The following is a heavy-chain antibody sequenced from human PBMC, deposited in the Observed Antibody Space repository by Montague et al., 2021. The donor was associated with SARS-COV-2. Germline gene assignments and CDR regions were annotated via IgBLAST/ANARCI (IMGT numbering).Heavy chain of an antibody. Sequence: SETLSLTCTVSGDSIRNSDYSWGWVRQPPGKGLEWIGNIYNGGTTFYNPSLKIRVTIFVDTSKNQFSLKLSSVTAADTAVYYCATRTRYPQNDFGFWGQGTLVTVSS. CDR1: GDSIRNSDYS. D-gene: IGHD2-15*01. V-gene: IGHV4-39*01. CDR2: IYNGGTT. J-gene: IGHJ4*02. CDR3: ATRTRYPQNDFGF.